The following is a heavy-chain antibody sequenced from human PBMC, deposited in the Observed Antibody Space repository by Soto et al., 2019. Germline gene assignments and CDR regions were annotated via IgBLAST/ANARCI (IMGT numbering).Heavy chain of an antibody. CDR2: ISGSGGST. D-gene: IGHD2-15*01. V-gene: IGHV3-23*01. CDR1: GFTFSSYA. CDR3: GVKGWWLQKYYYYYMDV. Sequence: GSLRLSCAASGFTFSSYAMSWVRQAPGKGLEWVSAISGSGGSTYYADSVKGRFTISRDNSKNTLYLQMNSLRAEDTAVYYCGVKGWWLQKYYYYYMDVWGKGTTVTVSS. J-gene: IGHJ6*03.